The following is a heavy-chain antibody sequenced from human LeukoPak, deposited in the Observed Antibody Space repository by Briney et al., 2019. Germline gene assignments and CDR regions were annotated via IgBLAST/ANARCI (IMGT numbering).Heavy chain of an antibody. CDR1: GYTFTGYY. V-gene: IGHV1-2*02. Sequence: ASVKVSCKASGYTFTGYYMHWVRQAPGQGLEWMGWINPNSGGTNYAQKFQGRVTMTRDTSISTAYMELSRLRSDDTAVYYCARVYRDSSGWYGDYYYGMDVWGQGTTVTVSS. CDR2: INPNSGGT. J-gene: IGHJ6*02. CDR3: ARVYRDSSGWYGDYYYGMDV. D-gene: IGHD6-19*01.